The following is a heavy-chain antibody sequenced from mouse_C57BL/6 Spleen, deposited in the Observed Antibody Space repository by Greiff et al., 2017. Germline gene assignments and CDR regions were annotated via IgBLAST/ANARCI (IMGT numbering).Heavy chain of an antibody. D-gene: IGHD2-2*01. Sequence: EVKLMESGEGLVTPGGSLKLSCAASGFTFSSYAMSWVRQTPEKRLGWVAYISSGGDYIYYADTVKGRFTISRDNARNTLYLQMSSLKSEDTAMYYCTRDEYGYDWYFDVWGTGTTVTVSS. CDR2: ISSGGDYI. CDR3: TRDEYGYDWYFDV. J-gene: IGHJ1*03. CDR1: GFTFSSYA. V-gene: IGHV5-9-1*02.